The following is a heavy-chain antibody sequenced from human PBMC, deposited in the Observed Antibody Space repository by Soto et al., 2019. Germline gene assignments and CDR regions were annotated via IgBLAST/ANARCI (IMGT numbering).Heavy chain of an antibody. CDR2: ISSSSSYT. CDR1: GFTFSDYY. Sequence: LRLSCAASGFTFSDYYMSWIRPAPGKGPEWVSYISSSSSYTNYADSVNGRLTISRDNAKNSLYLQMNSLRSEDTAVYYCARDLPFCGAACYPDLTYFQHRGQGTLVAVSS. J-gene: IGHJ1*01. D-gene: IGHD2-21*02. CDR3: ARDLPFCGAACYPDLTYFQH. V-gene: IGHV3-11*06.